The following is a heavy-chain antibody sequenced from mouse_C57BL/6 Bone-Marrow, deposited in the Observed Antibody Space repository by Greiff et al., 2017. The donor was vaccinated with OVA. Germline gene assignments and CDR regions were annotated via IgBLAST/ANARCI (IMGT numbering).Heavy chain of an antibody. J-gene: IGHJ2*01. V-gene: IGHV1-75*01. CDR3: ARHGYDRGYYFDY. Sequence: VQRVESGPELVKPGASVKISCKASGYTFTDYYINWVKQRPGQGLEWIGWIFPGSGSTYYNEKFKGKATLTVDKSSSTAYMLLSSLTSEDSAVYFCARHGYDRGYYFDYWGQGTTLTVSS. CDR1: GYTFTDYY. D-gene: IGHD2-2*01. CDR2: IFPGSGST.